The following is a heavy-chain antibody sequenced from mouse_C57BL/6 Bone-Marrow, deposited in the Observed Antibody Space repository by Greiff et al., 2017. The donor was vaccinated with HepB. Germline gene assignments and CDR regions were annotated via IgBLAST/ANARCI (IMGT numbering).Heavy chain of an antibody. J-gene: IGHJ4*01. CDR3: ARGTTVVDFYAMDY. V-gene: IGHV1-18*01. CDR2: INPNNGGT. Sequence: EVQLQQSGPELVKPGASVKIPCKASGYTFTDYNMDWVKQSPGKSLEWIGDINPNNGGTIYNQKFKGKATLTVDKSSSTAYMELRSLTSEDTAVYYCARGTTVVDFYAMDYWGKGTSVTVSS. CDR1: GYTFTDYN. D-gene: IGHD1-1*01.